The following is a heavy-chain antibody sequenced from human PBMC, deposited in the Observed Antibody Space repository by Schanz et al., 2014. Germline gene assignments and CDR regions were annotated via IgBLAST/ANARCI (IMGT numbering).Heavy chain of an antibody. Sequence: QDQLLQSGAAVKKPGSSVRVSCKASGGTLDTYKIAWVRQVPGQGLEWLGRIIPFLAVSNYAQDFQGRVTFTADRATSTVHMDLRSLRSEDTGLYYCARAGRGYAYPLNSYPMDVWGQGTTVIVSS. V-gene: IGHV1-69*02. D-gene: IGHD3-16*01. CDR3: ARAGRGYAYPLNSYPMDV. J-gene: IGHJ6*02. CDR2: IIPFLAVS. CDR1: GGTLDTYK.